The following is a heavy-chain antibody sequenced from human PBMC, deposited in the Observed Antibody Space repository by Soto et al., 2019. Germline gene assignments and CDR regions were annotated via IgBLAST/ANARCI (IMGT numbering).Heavy chain of an antibody. V-gene: IGHV1-18*01. CDR1: GYTFTSYG. D-gene: IGHD1-26*01. J-gene: IGHJ3*02. Sequence: ASVKVSCKASGYTFTSYGISWVRQAPGQGLEWMGWISAYNGNTNYAQKLQGRVTMTTDTSTSTAYMELRSLRSDDTAVYYCARVMQYSGSYSAFDIWGQGTMVTVSS. CDR2: ISAYNGNT. CDR3: ARVMQYSGSYSAFDI.